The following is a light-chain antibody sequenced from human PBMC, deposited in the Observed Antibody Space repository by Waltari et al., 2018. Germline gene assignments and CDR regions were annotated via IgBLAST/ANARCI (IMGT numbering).Light chain of an antibody. CDR1: QSVLYSSNNKNY. CDR3: QQYYSTPTWT. CDR2: WAS. Sequence: DIVMTQSPDSLAVSLGERATINCKSSQSVLYSSNNKNYLAWYQQKPGQPPKLLIYWASTRESGVPDLFSGGGSGTDFTLTVSSLQAEDVAVYYCQQYYSTPTWTFGQGTKVEIK. V-gene: IGKV4-1*01. J-gene: IGKJ1*01.